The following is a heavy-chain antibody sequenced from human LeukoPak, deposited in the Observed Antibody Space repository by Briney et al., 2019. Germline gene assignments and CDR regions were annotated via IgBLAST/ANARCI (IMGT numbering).Heavy chain of an antibody. D-gene: IGHD6-19*01. J-gene: IGHJ4*02. Sequence: PGGSLRLSCAASGFTFSTYAMHWVRQAPGKGLEWVAMIWYNGKNKHYADSVKGRFTTSRDNSKNTLDLQMNSLRADDTAVYYCVRDPSNSGWAFDYWGQGTLVTVSS. CDR2: IWYNGKNK. V-gene: IGHV3-33*01. CDR1: GFTFSTYA. CDR3: VRDPSNSGWAFDY.